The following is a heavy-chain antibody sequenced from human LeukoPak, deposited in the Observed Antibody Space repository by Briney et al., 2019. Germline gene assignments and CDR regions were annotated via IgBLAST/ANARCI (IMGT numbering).Heavy chain of an antibody. CDR3: AREGNSGYYPY. CDR2: ISYDGSEK. CDR1: GLTFSSYP. J-gene: IGHJ4*02. Sequence: PGGSLRLSCAASGLTFSSYPMHWVRQAPGKGLEWVAVISYDGSEKHYADPVKGRFTISRDNSKSTLYLQMSSLRAEDTAMYYCAREGNSGYYPYWGQGILVTVSS. D-gene: IGHD3-22*01. V-gene: IGHV3-30-3*01.